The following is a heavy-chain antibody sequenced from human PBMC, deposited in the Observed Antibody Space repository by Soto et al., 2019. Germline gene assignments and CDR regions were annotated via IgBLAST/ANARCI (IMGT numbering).Heavy chain of an antibody. J-gene: IGHJ5*02. D-gene: IGHD2-21*02. CDR2: IFYSGRSGST. V-gene: IGHV4-59*01. CDR1: GGSISSYY. Sequence: QVQLQESGPGLVKPSETLSLTCSVSGGSISSYYWSWIRQPPGKGLEWIGYIFYSGRSGSTNYNPSLTSRVIISVDTSKNQFPLKMSSVTAADTAVYYCARTALGWFDPWGQGTLVTVSS. CDR3: ARTALGWFDP.